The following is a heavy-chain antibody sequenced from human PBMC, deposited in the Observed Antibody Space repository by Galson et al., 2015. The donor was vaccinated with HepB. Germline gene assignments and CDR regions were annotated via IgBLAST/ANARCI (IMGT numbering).Heavy chain of an antibody. V-gene: IGHV1-18*04. Sequence: SVKVSCKASGYTFTSYGISWVRQAPGQGLEWMGWISAYNGNTNYAQKLQGRVTMTTDTSTSTAYMELRSLRSDDTAVYYCARCSRGGGPRGVIILGDFDYWGQGTLVTVSS. CDR1: GYTFTSYG. D-gene: IGHD3-10*01. CDR2: ISAYNGNT. J-gene: IGHJ4*02. CDR3: ARCSRGGGPRGVIILGDFDY.